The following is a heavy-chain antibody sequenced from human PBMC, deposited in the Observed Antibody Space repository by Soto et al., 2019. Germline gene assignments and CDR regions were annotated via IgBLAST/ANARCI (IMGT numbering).Heavy chain of an antibody. V-gene: IGHV4-61*01. CDR3: ARLYYDILTGYYGFDP. Sequence: SETLSLTCTVSGGSVSSGSYYWSWIRQPPGKGLEWIGYIYYSGSTNYNPSLKSRVTISVDTSKNQFSLKLSSVTAADTAVYYCARLYYDILTGYYGFDPWGRGTLVTVSS. J-gene: IGHJ5*02. D-gene: IGHD3-9*01. CDR1: GGSVSSGSYY. CDR2: IYYSGST.